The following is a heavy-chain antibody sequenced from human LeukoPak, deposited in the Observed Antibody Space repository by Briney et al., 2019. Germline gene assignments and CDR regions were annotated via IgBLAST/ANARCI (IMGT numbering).Heavy chain of an antibody. CDR2: IKSKTDGGTT. CDR3: TTEAGGDWSYYYYMDV. Sequence: PGGSLRLSCAASGFTFSNAWMSWVRRAPGKGLEWVGRIKSKTDGGTTDYAAPVKGRFTISRDDSKNTLYLQMNSLKTEDTAVYYCTTEAGGDWSYYYYMDVWGKGTTVTVSS. CDR1: GFTFSNAW. D-gene: IGHD2-21*02. J-gene: IGHJ6*03. V-gene: IGHV3-15*01.